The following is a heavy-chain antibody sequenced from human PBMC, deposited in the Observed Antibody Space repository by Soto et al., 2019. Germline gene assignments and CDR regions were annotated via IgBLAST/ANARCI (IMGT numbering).Heavy chain of an antibody. V-gene: IGHV1-18*01. J-gene: IGHJ4*02. CDR2: ISAYNGNT. Sequence: GASVKVSCKASGYTFTSYGISWVRQAPGQGLEWMGWISAYNGNTNYAQKLQGRVTMTTDTSTSTAYMELRSLRSDDTAVYYCARDRHSGYDEGLCDYWGQGTLVTVSS. CDR3: ARDRHSGYDEGLCDY. CDR1: GYTFTSYG. D-gene: IGHD5-12*01.